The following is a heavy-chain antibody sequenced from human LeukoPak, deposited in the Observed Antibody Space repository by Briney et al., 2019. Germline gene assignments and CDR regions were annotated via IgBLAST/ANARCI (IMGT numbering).Heavy chain of an antibody. CDR1: GFTFSSYW. V-gene: IGHV3-7*03. CDR2: IKEDGGEI. D-gene: IGHD1-26*01. J-gene: IGHJ4*02. CDR3: SRSGYSHSWDY. Sequence: GGSLRLSCAASGFTFSSYWMSWVRQAPGKGLEWVANIKEDGGEIHFVDSMKGRFTISRDNAKNSLYLQMNSLRGDDTAVYYCSRSGYSHSWDYWGQGTLVTVSS.